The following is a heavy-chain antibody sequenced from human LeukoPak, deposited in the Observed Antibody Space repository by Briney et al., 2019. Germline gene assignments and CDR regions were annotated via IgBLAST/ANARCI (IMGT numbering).Heavy chain of an antibody. Sequence: ASVKVSCKASGYTFTNYGISWVRQAPGQGVEWMGWISSYYGNTNYAQRLQGRVTMTTDTSTSTAYMELRSLRSDDTAVYYCAQFQWELRGFDYWGQGTLVTVSS. J-gene: IGHJ4*02. CDR3: AQFQWELRGFDY. CDR1: GYTFTNYG. D-gene: IGHD1-26*01. CDR2: ISSYYGNT. V-gene: IGHV1-18*01.